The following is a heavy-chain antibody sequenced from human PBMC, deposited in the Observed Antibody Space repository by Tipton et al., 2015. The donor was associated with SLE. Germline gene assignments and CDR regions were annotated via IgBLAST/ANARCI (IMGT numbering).Heavy chain of an antibody. CDR2: MYYSGST. D-gene: IGHD2-2*01. V-gene: IGHV4-39*01. J-gene: IGHJ5*02. CDR3: ARHGQLSWVDP. Sequence: TLSLTCTVSGDSISSCNYYWGWIRQPPGKGLGWIASMYYSGSTYYTPSLKSRVTIFVDTSKNQFSLNLSSVTAADTAVYYCARHGQLSWVDPWGQGTLVTVSS. CDR1: GDSISSCNYY.